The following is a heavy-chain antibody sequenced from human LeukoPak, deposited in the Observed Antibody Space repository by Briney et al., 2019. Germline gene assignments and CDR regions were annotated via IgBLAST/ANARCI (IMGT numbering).Heavy chain of an antibody. Sequence: SETLSLTCTVSGGSISSSSYYWGWIRQPPGKGLEWIGSIYYSGSTYYNPSLKSRVTISVDTSKNQFSLKLSSVTAADTAVYYCARDLGDTAMVPWGQGTLVTVSS. CDR3: ARDLGDTAMVP. V-gene: IGHV4-39*07. D-gene: IGHD5-18*01. J-gene: IGHJ5*02. CDR2: IYYSGST. CDR1: GGSISSSSYY.